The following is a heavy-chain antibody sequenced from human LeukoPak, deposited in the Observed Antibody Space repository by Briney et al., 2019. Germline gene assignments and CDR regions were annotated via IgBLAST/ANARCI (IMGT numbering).Heavy chain of an antibody. J-gene: IGHJ4*02. Sequence: ASVKVSCTASGYTFTSYYMHWVRQAPGQGLEWMGIINPSGGSTSYAQRFQGRVTMTRDTSTSTVYMELSSLRSEDTAVYYCARGPPNWGPDFWGQGTLITVSS. CDR2: INPSGGST. CDR1: GYTFTSYY. V-gene: IGHV1-46*01. D-gene: IGHD7-27*01. CDR3: ARGPPNWGPDF.